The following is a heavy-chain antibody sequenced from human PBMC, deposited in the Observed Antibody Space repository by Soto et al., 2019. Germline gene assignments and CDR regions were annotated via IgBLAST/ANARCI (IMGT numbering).Heavy chain of an antibody. Sequence: QVQLQASGPGLVKPSQTLSLTCTVSGGSISSGGYYWSWIRQHPGKGLEWIGYIFYGGSTHSNPSLKSRISMSLDTSNNQFSLNLSSVTAADTAVYYCASRIAAAPGSVSYWGQGTLVTVSS. CDR1: GGSISSGGYY. V-gene: IGHV4-31*03. CDR3: ASRIAAAPGSVSY. J-gene: IGHJ4*02. CDR2: IFYGGST. D-gene: IGHD6-13*01.